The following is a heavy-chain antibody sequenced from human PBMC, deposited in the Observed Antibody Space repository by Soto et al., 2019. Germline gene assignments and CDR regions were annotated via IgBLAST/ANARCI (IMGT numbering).Heavy chain of an antibody. CDR1: GFTFSSYG. CDR2: IWYDGSNQ. J-gene: IGHJ4*02. CDR3: ARARRFLEIYSFDY. Sequence: GGSLRLSCAASGFTFSSYGMHWVRQAPGKGLEWVAVIWYDGSNQYYADSVKGRFTISRDNSKNTLYLQMNSLRAEDMAVYYWARARRFLEIYSFDYWGQGTLVTISS. V-gene: IGHV3-33*01. D-gene: IGHD3-3*01.